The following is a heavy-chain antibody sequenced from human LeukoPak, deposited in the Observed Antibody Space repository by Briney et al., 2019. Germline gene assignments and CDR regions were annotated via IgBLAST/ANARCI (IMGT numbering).Heavy chain of an antibody. Sequence: PGGSLRLSCAASGFTFSSYGMSWVRQAPGKGLEWVSSISNSGGSTYYADSVKGRFTISRDNSKNTLYMQMNSLRAEDTAVYYCASFDAFDIWGQGTMVTVSS. CDR3: ASFDAFDI. J-gene: IGHJ3*02. CDR2: ISNSGGST. V-gene: IGHV3-23*01. CDR1: GFTFSSYG.